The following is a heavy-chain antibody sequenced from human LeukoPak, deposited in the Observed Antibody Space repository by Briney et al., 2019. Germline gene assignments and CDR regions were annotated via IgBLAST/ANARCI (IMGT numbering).Heavy chain of an antibody. CDR1: GFTFSSYS. Sequence: PGGSLRLSCAASGFTFSSYSMNWVRQAPGKGLEWIGEINHSGSTNYNPSLKSRVTISVDTSKNQFSLKLSSVTAADTAMYFCAVDIPHSFETWGRGTMVIVSS. CDR3: AVDIPHSFET. V-gene: IGHV4-34*08. J-gene: IGHJ3*02. CDR2: INHSGST. D-gene: IGHD3-9*01.